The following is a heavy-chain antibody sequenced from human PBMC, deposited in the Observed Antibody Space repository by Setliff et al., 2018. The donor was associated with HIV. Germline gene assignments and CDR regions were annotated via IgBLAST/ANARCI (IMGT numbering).Heavy chain of an antibody. V-gene: IGHV4-59*01. Sequence: PSETLSLTCSVSGDSMRTNYWTWIRQSPGKGLEWIGHVDYSGSSTYNPSLNSRVTLSIDTSKSQFSLRLSSVTAADTAVYYCARVPRQLLKGAAAYFDYWGQGTLVTVSS. D-gene: IGHD5-18*01. CDR1: GDSMRTNY. J-gene: IGHJ4*02. CDR2: VDYSGSS. CDR3: ARVPRQLLKGAAAYFDY.